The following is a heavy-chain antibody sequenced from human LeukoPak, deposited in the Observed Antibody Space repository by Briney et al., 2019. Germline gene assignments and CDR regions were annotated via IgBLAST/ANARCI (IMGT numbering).Heavy chain of an antibody. J-gene: IGHJ5*02. Sequence: ASAKVSCKASGGTFSSYAISWVRQAPGQGLEWMGGIIPIFGTANYAQKFQGRVTITTDESTSTAYMELSSLRSEDTAVYYCARDSQDGSGSYWFDPWGQGTLVTVSS. V-gene: IGHV1-69*05. CDR1: GGTFSSYA. CDR2: IIPIFGTA. D-gene: IGHD3-10*01. CDR3: ARDSQDGSGSYWFDP.